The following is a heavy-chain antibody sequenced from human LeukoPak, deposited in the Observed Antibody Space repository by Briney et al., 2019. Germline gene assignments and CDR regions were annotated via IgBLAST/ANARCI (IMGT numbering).Heavy chain of an antibody. Sequence: PGGSLRLSCAASGFTFSSYEMNWIRQAPGEGLQWVSYISDSGTTVEYTDSVKGRFTISRDNAKNALYLQMNSLRVEDTGIYYCARDVGSDFWGQGTLVSVSS. V-gene: IGHV3-48*03. CDR1: GFTFSSYE. CDR2: ISDSGTTV. J-gene: IGHJ4*02. CDR3: ARDVGSDF.